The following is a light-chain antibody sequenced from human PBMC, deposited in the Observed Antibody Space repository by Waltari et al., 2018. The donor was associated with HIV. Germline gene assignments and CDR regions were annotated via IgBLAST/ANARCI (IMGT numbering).Light chain of an antibody. CDR2: SDI. CDR1: RSNIGAGYF. CDR3: QAYDSSLRASV. Sequence: QSALTQPPSVSGAPGQRVTISCTGNRSNIGAGYFVHWYQHLPGTAPTLLVYSDIHRPSGVPDRCAGDKSGTAAALGIKGLQAEDEADYYCQAYDSSLRASVFGGGTKLTVL. J-gene: IGLJ2*01. V-gene: IGLV1-40*01.